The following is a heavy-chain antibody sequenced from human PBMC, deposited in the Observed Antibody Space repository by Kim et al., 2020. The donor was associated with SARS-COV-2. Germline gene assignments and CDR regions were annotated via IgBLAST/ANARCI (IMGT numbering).Heavy chain of an antibody. J-gene: IGHJ5*02. V-gene: IGHV4-39*07. CDR2: IYYSGST. Sequence: SETLSLTCTVSGGSISSSSYYWGWIRQPPGKGLEWIGSIYYSGSTYYNPSLKSRVTISVDTSKNQFSLKLSSVTAADTAVYYCARGGRHKDLPVDPWGQGTLVTVSS. CDR1: GGSISSSSYY. CDR3: ARGGRHKDLPVDP.